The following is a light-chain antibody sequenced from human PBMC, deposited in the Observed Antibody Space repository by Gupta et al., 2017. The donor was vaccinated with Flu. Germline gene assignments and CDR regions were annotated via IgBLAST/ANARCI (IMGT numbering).Light chain of an antibody. V-gene: IGLV1-40*01. Sequence: QSMLTHPPSVSGAPGQRVTISCTGSSSNIGARYAVHWYQQLPGTAPKLLIFGNNNRPSGVPDRFSGSRSGTSASLVIAGLQADDEADYYCQSFDNSLSGRVFGGGTKLTVL. J-gene: IGLJ3*02. CDR1: SSNIGARYA. CDR2: GNN. CDR3: QSFDNSLSGRV.